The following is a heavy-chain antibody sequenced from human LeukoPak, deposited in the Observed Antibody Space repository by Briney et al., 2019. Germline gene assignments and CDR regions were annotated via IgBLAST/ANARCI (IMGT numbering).Heavy chain of an antibody. CDR3: AKQEGSGWYFDAFDI. CDR1: GVTFSSYA. V-gene: IGHV3-23*01. D-gene: IGHD6-19*01. CDR2: ISGSGGST. J-gene: IGHJ3*02. Sequence: GVSLRLSCAASGVTFSSYAMSWVRQAPGKGLEWVSAISGSGGSTYYADSVKGRLTISRDNSKNTLYLQMNSLRAEDTAVYYCAKQEGSGWYFDAFDIWGQGTMVTVSS.